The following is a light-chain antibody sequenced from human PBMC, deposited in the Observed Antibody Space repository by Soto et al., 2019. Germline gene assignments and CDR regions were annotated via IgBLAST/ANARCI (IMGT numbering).Light chain of an antibody. CDR3: QQRYSWPLT. Sequence: ENVLTQSPATLSLSPGEGATLSCRASESVGSDLAWYQQKPGQPPRLLIYDVSGRATGVPARFSGSGSGTDFTLTISSLEPEDFAVYYCQQRYSWPLTFGGGTKVEIK. J-gene: IGKJ4*01. CDR1: ESVGSD. V-gene: IGKV3-11*01. CDR2: DVS.